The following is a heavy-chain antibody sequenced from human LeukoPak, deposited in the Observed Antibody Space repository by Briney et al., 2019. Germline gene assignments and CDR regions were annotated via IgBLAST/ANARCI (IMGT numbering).Heavy chain of an antibody. V-gene: IGHV4-34*01. J-gene: IGHJ6*03. CDR2: INHSGST. CDR1: GGSFSGYY. CDR3: ARRLYYYGSGSYPKAADYYYYYMDV. D-gene: IGHD3-10*01. Sequence: SETLSLTCAVYGGSFSGYYWSWIRQPPGKGLEWIGEINHSGSTNYNPSLKSRVTISVDTSKNQFSLKLSSVTAADTAVYYCARRLYYYGSGSYPKAADYYYYYMDVWGKGTTVTISS.